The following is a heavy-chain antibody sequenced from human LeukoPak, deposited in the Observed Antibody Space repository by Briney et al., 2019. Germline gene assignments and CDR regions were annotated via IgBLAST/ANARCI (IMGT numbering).Heavy chain of an antibody. D-gene: IGHD6-6*01. CDR2: IYYSGST. V-gene: IGHV4-39*07. CDR1: GGSISSSSYY. CDR3: ARVFGSPAYSSSYNWFDP. Sequence: SETLSLTCTVPGGSISSSSYYWGWIRQPPGKGLEWIGSIYYSGSTYYNPSLKSRVTISVDTSKNQFSLKLSSVTAADTAVYYCARVFGSPAYSSSYNWFDPWGQGTLVTVSS. J-gene: IGHJ5*02.